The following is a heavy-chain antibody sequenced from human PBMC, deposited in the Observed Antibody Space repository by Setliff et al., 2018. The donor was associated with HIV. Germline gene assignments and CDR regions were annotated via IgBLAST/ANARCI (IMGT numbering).Heavy chain of an antibody. CDR3: ARLGVGYSTSWEHHFDF. CDR1: GYTFTSYD. D-gene: IGHD6-6*01. V-gene: IGHV1-8*02. CDR2: MNPNSGNT. J-gene: IGHJ4*02. Sequence: GASVKVSCKASGYTFTSYDINWVRQAAGQGLEWMGWMNPNSGNTGSAHKFQGRVTMTRNTSTTTAYMELSSLTSEDTAIYYCARLGVGYSTSWEHHFDFWGQGTLVTVSS.